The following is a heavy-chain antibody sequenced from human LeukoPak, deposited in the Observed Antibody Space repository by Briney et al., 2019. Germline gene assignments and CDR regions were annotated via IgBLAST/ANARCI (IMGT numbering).Heavy chain of an antibody. J-gene: IGHJ4*02. Sequence: GASVKVSCKASGYTFTGYYMHWVRQAPGQGLEWMGWINPNSGGTNYAQKFQGRVTMTRDTSISTACMELRSLRSDDTAVYYCAREGSIQGDYWGQGTLVTVSS. CDR1: GYTFTGYY. CDR3: AREGSIQGDY. D-gene: IGHD5-18*01. V-gene: IGHV1-2*02. CDR2: INPNSGGT.